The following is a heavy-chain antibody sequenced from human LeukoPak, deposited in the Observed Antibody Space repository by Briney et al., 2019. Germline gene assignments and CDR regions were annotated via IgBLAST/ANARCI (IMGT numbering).Heavy chain of an antibody. Sequence: SVKVSCKASGGTFSSYAISWVRQAPGQGLEWMGGITPIFGTANYAQKFQGRVTITADESTSTAYMELSSLRSEDTAVYYCARSLIRAYCGGDCYSFDYWGQGTLVTVSS. CDR1: GGTFSSYA. V-gene: IGHV1-69*13. CDR3: ARSLIRAYCGGDCYSFDY. D-gene: IGHD2-21*02. CDR2: ITPIFGTA. J-gene: IGHJ4*02.